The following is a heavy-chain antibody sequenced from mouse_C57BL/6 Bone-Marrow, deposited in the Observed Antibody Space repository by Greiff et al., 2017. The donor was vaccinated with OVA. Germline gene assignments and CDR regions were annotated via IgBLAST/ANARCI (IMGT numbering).Heavy chain of an antibody. Sequence: EVQLQQSGAELVKPGASVKMSCKASGYTFTDYYMNWVKQSPGKSLEWIGVINPYNGGTSYNQKFKGKATLTVDKSSSTAYMELNSLTSEDSAVYYCARGYSNYWYFDVWGTGTTVTVSS. V-gene: IGHV1-19*01. CDR3: ARGYSNYWYFDV. CDR2: INPYNGGT. CDR1: GYTFTDYY. J-gene: IGHJ1*03. D-gene: IGHD2-5*01.